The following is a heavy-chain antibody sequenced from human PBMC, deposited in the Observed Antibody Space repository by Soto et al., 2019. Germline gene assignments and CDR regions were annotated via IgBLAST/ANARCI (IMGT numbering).Heavy chain of an antibody. D-gene: IGHD6-13*01. CDR2: INSDGSST. Sequence: HPGGSLRLSCAASGFTFSSYWMHWVRQAPGKGLVWVSRINSDGSSTSYADSVKGRFTISRDNAKNTLYLQMNSLRAEDTAVYYCARELYSSSWPRFYYYYYGMDVWGQGTTVTVSS. CDR3: ARELYSSSWPRFYYYYYGMDV. CDR1: GFTFSSYW. J-gene: IGHJ6*02. V-gene: IGHV3-74*01.